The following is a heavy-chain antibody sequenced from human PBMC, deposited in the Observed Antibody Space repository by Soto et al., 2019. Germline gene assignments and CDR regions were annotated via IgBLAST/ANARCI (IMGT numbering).Heavy chain of an antibody. D-gene: IGHD1-26*01. J-gene: IGHJ3*02. CDR3: ARDQVVGAPVNDAFDI. CDR1: GFTFSSYS. Sequence: GGSLRLSCAASGFTFSSYSMNWVRQAPGKGLEWVSYISSSSSTIYYADSVKGRFTISRDNAKNSLYLQMNSLRAEDTAVYYCARDQVVGAPVNDAFDIWGQGTMVTVSS. CDR2: ISSSSSTI. V-gene: IGHV3-48*04.